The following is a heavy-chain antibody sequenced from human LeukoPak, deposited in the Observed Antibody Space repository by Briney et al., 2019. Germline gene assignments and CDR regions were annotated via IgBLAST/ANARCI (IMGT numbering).Heavy chain of an antibody. J-gene: IGHJ6*03. CDR1: GFTFSSYS. Sequence: GGSLRLSCAASGFTFSSYSMNWVRQAPGKGLEWVSYISSSSSTIYYADSVKGRFTISRDNAKNSLYLQMNSLRADDTAVYYCARVSGSSAIYYYMDVWGKGTTVTVSS. CDR3: ARVSGSSAIYYYMDV. V-gene: IGHV3-48*04. CDR2: ISSSSSTI. D-gene: IGHD2-2*01.